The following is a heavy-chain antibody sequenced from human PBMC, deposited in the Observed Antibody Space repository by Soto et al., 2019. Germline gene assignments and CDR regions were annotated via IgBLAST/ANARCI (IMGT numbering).Heavy chain of an antibody. CDR1: GGTFSSYA. J-gene: IGHJ6*02. D-gene: IGHD3-3*01. V-gene: IGHV1-69*12. Sequence: QVQLVQSGAEVQKPGSSVKVSCKASGGTFSSYAISWVRQAPGQGLEWMGGIIPIFGTAHYAQKFQGRVTIPADESTSTDYMELSSLRSEDTAVYYCARAAIFGVVGYYGMDVWGQGTTVTVSS. CDR3: ARAAIFGVVGYYGMDV. CDR2: IIPIFGTA.